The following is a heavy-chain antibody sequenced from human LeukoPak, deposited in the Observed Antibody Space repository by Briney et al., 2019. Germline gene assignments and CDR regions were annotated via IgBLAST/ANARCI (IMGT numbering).Heavy chain of an antibody. CDR2: ISGSGGST. D-gene: IGHD3-10*01. CDR1: GFPFSSYA. J-gene: IGHJ4*02. Sequence: GGSLRLSCGASGFPFSSYAPRWVRQAPGKGLEGGSAISGSGGSTYYADSVKGRFTISRDNSKNTLYLQMNSLRAEDTAVYYCARDGPGIMVRGVLNYFGYWGQGTLVTVSS. CDR3: ARDGPGIMVRGVLNYFGY. V-gene: IGHV3-23*01.